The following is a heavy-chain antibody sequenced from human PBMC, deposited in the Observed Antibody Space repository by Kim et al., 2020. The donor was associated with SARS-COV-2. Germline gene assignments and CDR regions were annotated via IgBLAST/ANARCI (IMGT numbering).Heavy chain of an antibody. V-gene: IGHV3-30*18. CDR1: GFTFSSYG. Sequence: GGSLRLSCAASGFTFSSYGMHWVRQAPGKGLEWVAVISYDGSNKYYADSVKGRFTISRDNSKNTLYLQMNSLRAEDTAVYYCAKAGPFYYYSYGMDVCGQGDTVSVSS. CDR3: AKAGPFYYYSYGMDV. D-gene: IGHD7-27*01. J-gene: IGHJ6*02. CDR2: ISYDGSNK.